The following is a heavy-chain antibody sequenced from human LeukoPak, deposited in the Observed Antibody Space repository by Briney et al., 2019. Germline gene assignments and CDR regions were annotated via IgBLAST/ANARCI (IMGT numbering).Heavy chain of an antibody. CDR2: ISYDGSNK. CDR1: GFTFSSYA. Sequence: GRSLRLSCAASGFTFSSYAMRWVRQAPGKGLEWVAVISYDGSNKYYADSVKGRFTISRDNSKNTLYLQMNSLRAEDTAVYYCARDQGIAAYLFDYWGQGTPVTVSS. D-gene: IGHD6-13*01. V-gene: IGHV3-30-3*01. CDR3: ARDQGIAAYLFDY. J-gene: IGHJ4*02.